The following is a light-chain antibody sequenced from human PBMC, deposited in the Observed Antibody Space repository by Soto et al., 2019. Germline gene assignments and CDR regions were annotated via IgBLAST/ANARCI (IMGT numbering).Light chain of an antibody. CDR2: GNS. CDR3: QSYDNSLSGSGV. Sequence: QSVLTQPPSVSGAPGQRVTISCTGSSSNIGAGYDVHWYQQLPGTAPKLLMYGNSNRPSGVPDRFSGSKSGTSASLVITGLQAEDEADYYCQSYDNSLSGSGVFGGGTKVTVL. J-gene: IGLJ3*02. V-gene: IGLV1-40*01. CDR1: SSNIGAGYD.